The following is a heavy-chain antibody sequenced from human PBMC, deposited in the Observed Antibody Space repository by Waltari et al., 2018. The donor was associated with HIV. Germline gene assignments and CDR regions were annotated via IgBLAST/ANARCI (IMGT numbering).Heavy chain of an antibody. J-gene: IGHJ4*02. Sequence: QLQLQESGPGLVKPSETLSLTCTVSGGSISSSSYYWGWIRQPPGKGLEWIGSIYYSGSTYYNPSLKSRVTISVDTSKNQFSLKLSSVTAADTAVYYCSTLWGYYDSGGYFFDYWGQGTLVTVSS. CDR3: STLWGYYDSGGYFFDY. CDR1: GGSISSSSYY. CDR2: IYYSGST. D-gene: IGHD3-22*01. V-gene: IGHV4-39*07.